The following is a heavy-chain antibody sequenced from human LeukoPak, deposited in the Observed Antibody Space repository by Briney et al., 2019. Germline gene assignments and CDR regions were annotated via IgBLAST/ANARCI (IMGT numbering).Heavy chain of an antibody. J-gene: IGHJ5*02. D-gene: IGHD3-10*01. Sequence: ASVKVSCKASDYTCTSYGISWVRQAPGQGLEWMGWISAYNGNTNYAQKLQGRVTMTTDTSTSTAYMELRSLRSDDTAVYYCARVFSDYGSGSYSWFDPWGQGTLVTVSS. CDR1: DYTCTSYG. CDR3: ARVFSDYGSGSYSWFDP. CDR2: ISAYNGNT. V-gene: IGHV1-18*04.